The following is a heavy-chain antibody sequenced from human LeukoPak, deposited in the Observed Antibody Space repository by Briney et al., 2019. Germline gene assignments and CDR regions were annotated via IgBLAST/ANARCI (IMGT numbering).Heavy chain of an antibody. CDR1: GFTFSSYA. V-gene: IGHV3-23*01. D-gene: IGHD3-10*01. Sequence: GGSLRLSCAASGFTFSSYAMSWVRQAPGKGLEWVSAISGSGGSTYYADSVKGRFTISRDNSKNTLYLQMNSLRAEDTAVYYCAKYGRPILWPRGEFDYWGQGTLVTVSS. CDR3: AKYGRPILWPRGEFDY. J-gene: IGHJ4*02. CDR2: ISGSGGST.